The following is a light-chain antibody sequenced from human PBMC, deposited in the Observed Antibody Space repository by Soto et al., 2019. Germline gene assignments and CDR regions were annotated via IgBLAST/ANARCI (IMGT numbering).Light chain of an antibody. CDR1: SSDVGGYNY. CDR2: DVS. J-gene: IGLJ1*01. Sequence: QSALTQPASVSGSPGQSITISCTGTSSDVGGYNYVSWYQQHPGKAPKLMIYDVSNRPSGFSHRFSVSKSGNTASLTISGLQAEDEADYYCSSYTSSSTLPYVFGTGTKLTVL. V-gene: IGLV2-14*01. CDR3: SSYTSSSTLPYV.